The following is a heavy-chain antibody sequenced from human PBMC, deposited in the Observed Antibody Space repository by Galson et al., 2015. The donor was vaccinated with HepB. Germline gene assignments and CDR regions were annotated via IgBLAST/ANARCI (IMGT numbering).Heavy chain of an antibody. V-gene: IGHV1-18*01. Sequence: SVKVSCKASGYTFTSYGISWVRQAPGQGLEWMGWISTYSDNTKYGQRLQGRVTMTTDTPTSTAYLELRSLRSDDTAMYYCARGYSSGWPPAAFDIWGQGTMVTVSS. CDR3: ARGYSSGWPPAAFDI. D-gene: IGHD6-19*01. CDR1: GYTFTSYG. J-gene: IGHJ3*02. CDR2: ISTYSDNT.